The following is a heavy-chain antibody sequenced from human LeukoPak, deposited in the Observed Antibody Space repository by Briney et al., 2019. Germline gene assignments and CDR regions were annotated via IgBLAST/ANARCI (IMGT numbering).Heavy chain of an antibody. CDR1: GGSFSGYY. CDR3: AKGGDCSGGSC. Sequence: ETLSLTCAVYGGSFSGYYWTWVRQAPGKGLEWVSAISGSGGSTYYADSVKGRFTISRDNSKNTLYLQMNSLRAEDTAVYYCAKGGDCSGGSCWGQGTLVTVSS. CDR2: ISGSGGST. D-gene: IGHD2-15*01. V-gene: IGHV3-23*01. J-gene: IGHJ4*02.